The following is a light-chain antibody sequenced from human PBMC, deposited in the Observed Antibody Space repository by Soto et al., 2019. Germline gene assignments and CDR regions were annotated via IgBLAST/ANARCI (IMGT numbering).Light chain of an antibody. J-gene: IGLJ1*01. Sequence: QSALTQPRSVSGSPGQSVTISCTGTSSDVGRYNIVSWYQQHPGKVPKLIIYEVSKRSSGVPDRFSGSKSGNTASLIISGLQVEDEADYYCCSHADKNHHVVGSGTKVTVL. CDR3: CSHADKNHHV. CDR1: SSDVGRYNI. CDR2: EVS. V-gene: IGLV2-11*01.